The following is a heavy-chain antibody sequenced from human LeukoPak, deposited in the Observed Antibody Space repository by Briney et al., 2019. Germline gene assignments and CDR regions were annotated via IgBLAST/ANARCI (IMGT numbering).Heavy chain of an antibody. CDR3: ARDYVWGSYRFDY. CDR1: GGSISSYY. Sequence: ASETLPLTCTVSGGSISSYYWSWIRQPPGKGLEWVGYIYYSGSTNYNPSLKSRVTISVDTSKNQFSLKLSSVTAADTAVYYCARDYVWGSYRFDYWGQGTLVTVSS. V-gene: IGHV4-59*12. J-gene: IGHJ4*02. D-gene: IGHD3-16*02. CDR2: IYYSGST.